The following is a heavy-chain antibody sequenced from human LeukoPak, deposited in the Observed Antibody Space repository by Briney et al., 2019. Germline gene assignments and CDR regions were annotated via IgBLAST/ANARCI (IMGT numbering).Heavy chain of an antibody. D-gene: IGHD2-21*02. CDR2: ISWNSGSI. Sequence: GGSLRLSCAASGFTFDDYAMHWVRQAPGKGLEWVSGISWNSGSIGYADSVKGRFTISRDNAKNSLYLQMNSLRAEDTALYYCAKGSLPYCGGDCYPGGDYFDYWGQGTLVTVSS. J-gene: IGHJ4*02. CDR1: GFTFDDYA. V-gene: IGHV3-9*01. CDR3: AKGSLPYCGGDCYPGGDYFDY.